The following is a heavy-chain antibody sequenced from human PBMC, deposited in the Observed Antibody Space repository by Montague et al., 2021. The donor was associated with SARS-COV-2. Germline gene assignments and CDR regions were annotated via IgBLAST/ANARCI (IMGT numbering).Heavy chain of an antibody. CDR1: GGSISNRNYY. J-gene: IGHJ3*01. V-gene: IGHV4-39*01. D-gene: IGHD1-7*01. CDR2: MDYVGNP. CDR3: VRGRRGTVFPISPGAFDF. Sequence: SETLSLTCTVSGGSISNRNYYWGWVRQPPGKGLEWIGSMDYVGNPFYNPPLRSRVAISLDTSKSQLSLRLRSVTTTDTAVFYCVRGRRGTVFPISPGAFDFWGQGTTVTVSS.